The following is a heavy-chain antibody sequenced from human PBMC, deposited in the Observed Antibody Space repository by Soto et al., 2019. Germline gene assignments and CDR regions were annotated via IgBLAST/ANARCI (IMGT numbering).Heavy chain of an antibody. CDR3: ARHGPVNYDILTGYYENWFDP. J-gene: IGHJ5*02. D-gene: IGHD3-9*01. CDR2: IYYSGST. Sequence: SETLSLTCTVSGGSISSSSYYWGWIRQPPGKGLEWIGSIYYSGSTYYNPSLKSRVTISVDTSKNQFSLKLSSVTTADTAVYYCARHGPVNYDILTGYYENWFDPRGQGTLVTVSS. CDR1: GGSISSSSYY. V-gene: IGHV4-39*01.